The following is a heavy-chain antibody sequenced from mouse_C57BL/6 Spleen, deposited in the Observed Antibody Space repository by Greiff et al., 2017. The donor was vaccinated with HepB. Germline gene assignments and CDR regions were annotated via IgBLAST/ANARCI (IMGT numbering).Heavy chain of an antibody. J-gene: IGHJ4*01. D-gene: IGHD1-1*01. Sequence: VKLMESGPELVKPGASVKISCKASGYAFSSSWMNWVKQRPGKGLEWIGRIYPGDGDTNYNGKFKGKATLTADKSSSTAYMQLSSLTSEDSAVYFCARAYYGSSPAMDYWGQGTSDTVSS. CDR2: IYPGDGDT. CDR3: ARAYYGSSPAMDY. CDR1: GYAFSSSW. V-gene: IGHV1-82*01.